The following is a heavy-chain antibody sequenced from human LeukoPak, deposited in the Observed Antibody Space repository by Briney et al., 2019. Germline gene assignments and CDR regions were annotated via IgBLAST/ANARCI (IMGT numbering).Heavy chain of an antibody. CDR1: GFTFSYYA. Sequence: GGSLRLSCAASGFTFSYYAMHWVRQAPGKGLEWVAIISYDGSNKYYADSVKGRFTISRENAKNSLYLQMNSLRAGDTAVYYCARSTKLLWFGEFLYFDYWGQGTLVTVSS. J-gene: IGHJ4*02. CDR3: ARSTKLLWFGEFLYFDY. CDR2: ISYDGSNK. D-gene: IGHD3-10*01. V-gene: IGHV3-30*14.